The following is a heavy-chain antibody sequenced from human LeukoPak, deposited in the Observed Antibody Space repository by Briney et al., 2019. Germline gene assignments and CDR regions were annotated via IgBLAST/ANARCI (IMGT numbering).Heavy chain of an antibody. J-gene: IGHJ5*02. V-gene: IGHV1-24*01. CDR3: ATRWLPAALAP. CDR2: FDPESGKR. D-gene: IGHD2-2*01. CDR1: GYSLSELF. Sequence: ASVRVSCKVSGYSLSELFMDWVRQAPGKGLEGVGGFDPESGKRLYAQKFQGRVTMTEYTSTNTAYIEVTSLTSEDTAVYYCATRWLPAALAPWGQGTLVTVSS.